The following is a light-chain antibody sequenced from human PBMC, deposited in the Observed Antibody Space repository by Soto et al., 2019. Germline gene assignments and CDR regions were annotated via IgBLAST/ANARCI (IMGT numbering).Light chain of an antibody. Sequence: DIQMTQSPSSRSASVGDRVTIACRASQSISSYLNWYQQKPGKAPKLLIYAASSLQSGVPSRFSGSGSGTDFTLTISSLQPVDFATYYCQQSYSTPPTFGQGTKLEIK. CDR3: QQSYSTPPT. J-gene: IGKJ2*01. V-gene: IGKV1-39*01. CDR2: AAS. CDR1: QSISSY.